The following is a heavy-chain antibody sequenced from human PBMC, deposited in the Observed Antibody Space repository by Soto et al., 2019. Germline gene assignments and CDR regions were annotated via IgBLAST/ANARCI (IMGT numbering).Heavy chain of an antibody. V-gene: IGHV1-3*01. D-gene: IGHD3-10*01. CDR3: ARDRDVLLWFGETNYYYYYGMDV. Sequence: ASVKVSCKASGYTFTSYAMHWVRQAPGQRLEWMGWINAGNGNTKYSQKFQGRVTITRDTSASTAYMELSSLRSEDTAVYYCARDRDVLLWFGETNYYYYYGMDVWGQGTTVTV. CDR1: GYTFTSYA. J-gene: IGHJ6*02. CDR2: INAGNGNT.